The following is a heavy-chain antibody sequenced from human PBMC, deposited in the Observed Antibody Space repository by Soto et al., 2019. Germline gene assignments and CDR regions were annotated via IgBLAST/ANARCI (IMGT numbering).Heavy chain of an antibody. CDR3: AKDGQWLDVYLES. J-gene: IGHJ4*02. V-gene: IGHV3-23*01. CDR2: ISASGRST. Sequence: EVQLLEAGGGLAQPGGSLRLSCTASGFTFSNSAMTWVRQAPGKGLEWVSIISASGRSTYHAASVKGRFTISRDNSKDTLYLKMTGRRAENTATYSGAKDGQWLDVYLESWGQGTQVTVSA. D-gene: IGHD6-19*01. CDR1: GFTFSNSA.